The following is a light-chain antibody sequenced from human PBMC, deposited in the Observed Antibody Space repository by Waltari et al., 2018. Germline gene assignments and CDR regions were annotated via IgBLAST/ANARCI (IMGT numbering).Light chain of an antibody. Sequence: EIVLTQSPATLSLSPGQRATLSCRASQSVSINLGWYQQKLGQPPRLLIYDTSNRATGNPDRVSASGFGTDFTLTNSSLEPEDCAVYFCQQTSSWPLTFGGGTKGEIK. CDR1: QSVSIN. V-gene: IGKV3-11*01. CDR2: DTS. J-gene: IGKJ4*01. CDR3: QQTSSWPLT.